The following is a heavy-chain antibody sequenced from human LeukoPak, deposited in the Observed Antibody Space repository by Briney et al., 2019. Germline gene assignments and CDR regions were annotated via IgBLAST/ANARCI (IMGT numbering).Heavy chain of an antibody. V-gene: IGHV3-21*01. D-gene: IGHD3-22*01. J-gene: IGHJ4*02. CDR2: ISSSSSYI. CDR3: ARDLHDSSGYYSGAFDY. CDR1: GFTFSSYS. Sequence: PGGSLRLSCAASGFTFSSYSMNWVRQAPGKGLEWVSSISSSSSYIYYADSVKGRFTISRDNAKNSLYLQMNSLRAEDTAVYYCARDLHDSSGYYSGAFDYWGQETLVTVSS.